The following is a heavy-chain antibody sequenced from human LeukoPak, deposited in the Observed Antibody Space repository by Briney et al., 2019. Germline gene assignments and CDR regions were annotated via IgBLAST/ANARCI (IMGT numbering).Heavy chain of an antibody. CDR3: ASARAAHYDILTAYYSSFDY. J-gene: IGHJ4*02. D-gene: IGHD3-9*01. CDR2: IYYSGST. Sequence: SETLSLTCTVSGGSISSSSYYWGWIRQPPGKGLEWIGSIYYSGSTYYNPSLKSRVTISVDTSKNQFSLKLSSVTAADTAVYYCASARAAHYDILTAYYSSFDYWGQGTLVTVSS. CDR1: GGSISSSSYY. V-gene: IGHV4-39*01.